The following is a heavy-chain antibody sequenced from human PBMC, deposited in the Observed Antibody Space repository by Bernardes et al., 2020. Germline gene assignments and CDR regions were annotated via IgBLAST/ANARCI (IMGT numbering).Heavy chain of an antibody. D-gene: IGHD6-13*01. CDR2: ISAYNGKT. CDR1: GYTFISYD. CDR3: ARTNRSSPYGGGHDVFDI. V-gene: IGHV1-18*01. J-gene: IGHJ3*02. Sequence: SVEVCCEASGYTFISYDISWARQAPGQGFEWVGRISAYNGKTNYAQNFQDRVDLTKDTSTRTVYMELRSLTSDDTAVYYCARTNRSSPYGGGHDVFDIWGQGTMVTVSA.